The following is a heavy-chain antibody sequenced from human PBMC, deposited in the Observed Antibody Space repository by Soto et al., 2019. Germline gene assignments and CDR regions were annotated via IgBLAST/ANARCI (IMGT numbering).Heavy chain of an antibody. CDR3: ATDVQVASAEYFQH. V-gene: IGHV1-3*01. Sequence: ASVKVSCKASGYTFTSYAMHWVRQAPGQRLEWMGWINAGNGNTKYSQKFQGRVTITRDTSASTAYMELSSLRSEDTAVYYCATDVQVASAEYFQHWGQGTLVTSPQ. CDR2: INAGNGNT. CDR1: GYTFTSYA. D-gene: IGHD5-12*01. J-gene: IGHJ1*01.